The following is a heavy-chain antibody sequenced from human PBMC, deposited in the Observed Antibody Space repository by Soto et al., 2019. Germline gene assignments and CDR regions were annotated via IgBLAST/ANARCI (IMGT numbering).Heavy chain of an antibody. CDR3: AKSMDTMVRGVIITSFDY. V-gene: IGHV3-9*01. Sequence: GGSLRLSCAASGFTFDDYAMHWVRQAPGKGLEWVSGISWNSGSIGYADSVKGRFTISRDNAKNSLYLQMNSLRAEDTALYYCAKSMDTMVRGVIITSFDYWGQGTLVTVSS. CDR1: GFTFDDYA. J-gene: IGHJ4*02. CDR2: ISWNSGSI. D-gene: IGHD3-10*01.